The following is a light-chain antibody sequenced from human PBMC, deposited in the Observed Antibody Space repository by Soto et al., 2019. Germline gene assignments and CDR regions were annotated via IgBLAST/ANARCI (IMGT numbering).Light chain of an antibody. CDR2: EVS. V-gene: IGLV2-8*01. Sequence: QSVLTQPPSASGSPGQSVTISCTGTSSDVGGYNYVSWYQQHPGKAPKLMIYEVSKRPSGVPDRFSGSKSGNTASLTVSGLQAEDEADYYCRSYAGSNNYVFGTGTKVTVI. J-gene: IGLJ1*01. CDR1: SSDVGGYNY. CDR3: RSYAGSNNYV.